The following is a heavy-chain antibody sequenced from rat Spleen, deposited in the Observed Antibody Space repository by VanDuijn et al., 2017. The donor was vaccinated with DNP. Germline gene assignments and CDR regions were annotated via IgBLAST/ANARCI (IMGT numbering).Heavy chain of an antibody. V-gene: IGHV2-16*01. J-gene: IGHJ2*01. Sequence: QVQLKESGPGLVQPSETLSLTCTVSGFSLTSYSVSWVRQPSGKGPEWMGRMWYDGDTAYNSVHKSRLSISRDTSKNQVLLNVNSLQTEDTAMYFCARHYTYWGQGVMVTVSS. CDR1: GFSLTSYS. CDR3: ARHYTY. D-gene: IGHD1-1*01. CDR2: MWYDGDT.